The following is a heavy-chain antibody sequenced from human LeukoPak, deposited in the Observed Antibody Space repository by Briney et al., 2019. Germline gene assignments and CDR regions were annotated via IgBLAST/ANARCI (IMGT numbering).Heavy chain of an antibody. CDR1: GLTFSSYA. V-gene: IGHV3-23*01. CDR3: AKDRDGYMGAFDY. CDR2: MGGSGGST. Sequence: PGGSLRLSCAASGLTFSSYAMSWVRQAPGQGLEWVSTMGGSGGSTNYADSVEGRFTISRVNSKNTLYLQMISLRAEDTALYYCAKDRDGYMGAFDYWGQGTLVTVSS. J-gene: IGHJ4*02. D-gene: IGHD5-24*01.